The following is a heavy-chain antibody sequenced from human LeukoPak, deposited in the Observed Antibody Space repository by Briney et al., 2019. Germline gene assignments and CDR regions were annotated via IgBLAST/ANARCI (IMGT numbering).Heavy chain of an antibody. CDR2: ISGSGGST. CDR3: AKDAYYGSGSLYYYYGMDV. CDR1: GFTFSSYA. D-gene: IGHD3-10*01. Sequence: GGSLRLSCAASGFTFSSYAMSWVRQAPGKGLEWVSAISGSGGSTYYADSVEGRFTISRDNSKNTLYLQMNSLRAEDTAVYYCAKDAYYGSGSLYYYYGMDVWGKGTTVTVSS. V-gene: IGHV3-23*01. J-gene: IGHJ6*04.